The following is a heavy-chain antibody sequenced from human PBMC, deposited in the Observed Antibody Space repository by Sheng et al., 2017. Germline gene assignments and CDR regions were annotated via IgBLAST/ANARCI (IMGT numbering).Heavy chain of an antibody. V-gene: IGHV3-23*01. J-gene: IGHJ4*02. CDR1: GFTFSTYA. D-gene: IGHD4-4*01. CDR2: ISGGGGST. Sequence: EVQLLESGGDLVQPGGSLRLSCAASGFTFSTYAMSWVRQAPGKGLEWVSTISGGGGSTYYADSVKGRFTISRDNSKNTLYLEMNSLRAEDTAVYFCAKENDGNYRPAYWGQGTLVTVSS. CDR3: AKENDGNYRPAY.